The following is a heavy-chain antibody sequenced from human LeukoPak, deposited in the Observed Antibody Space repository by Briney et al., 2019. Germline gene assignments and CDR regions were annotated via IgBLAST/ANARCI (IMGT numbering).Heavy chain of an antibody. D-gene: IGHD4-23*01. J-gene: IGHJ6*02. V-gene: IGHV3-21*01. CDR1: GFTFSSYS. CDR2: ISSSSSYI. CDR3: ARGWKRDYYYYGMDV. Sequence: PGGSLRLSCAASGFTFSSYSMTWVRQAPGKGLEWVSSISSSSSYIYYADSVKGRFTISRDNAKNSLYLQMNSLRAEDTAVYYCARGWKRDYYYYGMDVWGQGTTVTVSS.